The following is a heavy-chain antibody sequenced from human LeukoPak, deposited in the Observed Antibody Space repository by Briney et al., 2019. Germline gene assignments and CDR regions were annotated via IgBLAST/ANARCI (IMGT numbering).Heavy chain of an antibody. J-gene: IGHJ5*02. Sequence: AXVKVSCKASGYTFTSYGIGWVRQAPGQGLEWMGWISAYNGNTNYAQKLQGRVTMTTDTSTSTAYMELRSLRSDDTAVYYCATLRTGNWFDPWGQGTLVTVSS. CDR1: GYTFTSYG. CDR3: ATLRTGNWFDP. D-gene: IGHD7-27*01. V-gene: IGHV1-18*01. CDR2: ISAYNGNT.